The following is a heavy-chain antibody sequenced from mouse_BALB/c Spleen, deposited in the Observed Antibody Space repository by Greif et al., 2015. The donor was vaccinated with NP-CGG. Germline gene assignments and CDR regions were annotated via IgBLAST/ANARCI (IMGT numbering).Heavy chain of an antibody. D-gene: IGHD3-2*01. Sequence: EVQLVESGGGLVKPGGSLKLSCAASGFTFSSYGMSWVRQTPEKRLEWVATISGGGSYTYYPDSVKGRFTISRDNAKNNLYLQMSSLRSEDTALYYCASPTARAPAWFAYWGQGTLVTVSA. J-gene: IGHJ3*01. CDR1: GFTFSSYG. V-gene: IGHV5-9-2*01. CDR2: ISGGGSYT. CDR3: ASPTARAPAWFAY.